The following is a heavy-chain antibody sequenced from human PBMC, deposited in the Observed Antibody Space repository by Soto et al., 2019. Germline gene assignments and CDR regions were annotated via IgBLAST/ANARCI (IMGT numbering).Heavy chain of an antibody. J-gene: IGHJ4*02. Sequence: QVQLQESGPGLVKPSGTLSLTCGVFGDYFRGANWWTWVRQPPGKGLEWIGDILHTGSTDYSPSLRSRVTISIDTSKKEFSLNVTSVTAADTAVYYCARSPRRVDGKWYLDYWGQGVLVTVSS. D-gene: IGHD2-15*01. V-gene: IGHV4-4*02. CDR2: ILHTGST. CDR1: GDYFRGANW. CDR3: ARSPRRVDGKWYLDY.